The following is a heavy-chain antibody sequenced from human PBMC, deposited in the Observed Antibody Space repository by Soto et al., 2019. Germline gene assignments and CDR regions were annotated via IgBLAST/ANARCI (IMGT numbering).Heavy chain of an antibody. V-gene: IGHV4-34*01. J-gene: IGHJ6*02. CDR1: GGSFSGYY. Sequence: SETLSLTCAVYGGSFSGYYWSWIRQPPGKGLEWIGEINHSGSTNYNPSLKSRVTISVDTSKNQFSLKLSSVTAADTAVYYCASFADYVWGSSGGMDVWGQGTTVTVSS. CDR2: INHSGST. D-gene: IGHD3-16*01. CDR3: ASFADYVWGSSGGMDV.